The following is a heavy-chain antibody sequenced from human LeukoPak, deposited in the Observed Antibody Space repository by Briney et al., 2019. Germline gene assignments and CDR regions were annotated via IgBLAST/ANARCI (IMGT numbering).Heavy chain of an antibody. J-gene: IGHJ3*02. CDR3: ARENMIVVVYDAFDI. CDR2: INSDGSRT. D-gene: IGHD3-22*01. Sequence: GGSPRLSCAASGVTFTSYWMHSVRQAPGKGLVWVSRINSDGSRTSYADSVKGRFTISRDNAKNTLYLQMISLRAEDTAVYYCARENMIVVVYDAFDIWGQGTMVTVSS. V-gene: IGHV3-74*01. CDR1: GVTFTSYW.